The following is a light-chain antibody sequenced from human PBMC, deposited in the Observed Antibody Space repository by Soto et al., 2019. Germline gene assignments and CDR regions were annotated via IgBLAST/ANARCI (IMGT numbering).Light chain of an antibody. Sequence: QSALTQPPSASGSPGQSVTISCAGTSSDVGGYDCVSWYQQHPGEAPKLIIYEVSKRPSGVPDRFSGSKSGNTASLTVSGLQAEDEADYYCSSYAGSNNYVFGAGTKVTVL. CDR2: EVS. J-gene: IGLJ1*01. V-gene: IGLV2-8*01. CDR3: SSYAGSNNYV. CDR1: SSDVGGYDC.